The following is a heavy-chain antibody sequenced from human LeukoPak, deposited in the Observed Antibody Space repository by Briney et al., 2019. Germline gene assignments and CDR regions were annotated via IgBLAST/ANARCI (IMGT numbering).Heavy chain of an antibody. V-gene: IGHV3-23*01. CDR1: GFTFSIYA. CDR2: IVGSGVST. Sequence: PGGSLRLSFAASGFTFSIYAMSWVRQAPGEGLEWVSAIVGSGVSTYYADSVKGRFTNSRDNSKNTMYLQMNSLRAEDTAVYYCARGGSLWGQGTLVTVSS. D-gene: IGHD3-16*01. CDR3: ARGGSL. J-gene: IGHJ4*02.